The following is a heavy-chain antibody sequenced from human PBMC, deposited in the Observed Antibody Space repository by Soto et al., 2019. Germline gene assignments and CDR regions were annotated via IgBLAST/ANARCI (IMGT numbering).Heavy chain of an antibody. D-gene: IGHD4-4*01. Sequence: GASVKVSCKASGYTFTSYYMHWVRQAPGQGLEWMGIINPSGGSTSYAQKFQGRVTMTRDTSTSTVYMELSSLRSEDTAVYYCARDWGTLDYSNYRVLDDHGYYFDYWGQGTLVTVSS. CDR3: ARDWGTLDYSNYRVLDDHGYYFDY. J-gene: IGHJ4*02. CDR2: INPSGGST. CDR1: GYTFTSYY. V-gene: IGHV1-46*01.